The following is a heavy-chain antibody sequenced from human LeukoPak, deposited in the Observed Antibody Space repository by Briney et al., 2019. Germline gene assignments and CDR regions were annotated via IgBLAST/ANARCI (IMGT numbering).Heavy chain of an antibody. CDR2: ISGSGGST. CDR1: GFTFSSYA. CDR3: AKGPYYDFWSGYWYY. V-gene: IGHV3-23*01. Sequence: GGSLRLPCAASGFTFSSYAMSWFRQAPGKGLEWVSAISGSGGSTYYADSVKGRFTISRDNFKNTQYLQMNSLRAEDTAVYYCAKGPYYDFWSGYWYYWGQGTLVTVSS. D-gene: IGHD3-3*01. J-gene: IGHJ4*02.